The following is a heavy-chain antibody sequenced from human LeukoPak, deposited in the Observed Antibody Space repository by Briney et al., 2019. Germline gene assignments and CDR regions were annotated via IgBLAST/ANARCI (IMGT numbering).Heavy chain of an antibody. Sequence: GGSLRLSCAASGFTVSSNYMSWVRQAPGKGLEWVSVIYSGGSTYYADSAKGRFTISRDNSKNTLYLQMNSLRAEDTAVYYCARLKLSGWYGNFDSWGQGTLVTVSS. V-gene: IGHV3-53*01. CDR3: ARLKLSGWYGNFDS. CDR2: IYSGGST. CDR1: GFTVSSNY. D-gene: IGHD6-19*01. J-gene: IGHJ4*02.